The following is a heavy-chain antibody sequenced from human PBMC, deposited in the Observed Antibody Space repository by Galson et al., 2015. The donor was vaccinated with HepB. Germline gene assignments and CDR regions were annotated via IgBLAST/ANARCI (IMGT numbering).Heavy chain of an antibody. D-gene: IGHD3-10*01. Sequence: SVKVSCKASGYTFTSYGISWGRQAPGQGLEWMGWISAYNGNTNYAQKLQGRVTMTTDTSTSTAYMELRSLRSDDTAVYYCARSGLYYYGSGSYFDYWGQGTLVTVSS. CDR3: ARSGLYYYGSGSYFDY. J-gene: IGHJ4*02. CDR2: ISAYNGNT. V-gene: IGHV1-18*01. CDR1: GYTFTSYG.